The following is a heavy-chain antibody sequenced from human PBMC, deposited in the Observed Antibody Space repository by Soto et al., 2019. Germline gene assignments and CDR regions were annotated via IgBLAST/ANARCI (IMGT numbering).Heavy chain of an antibody. Sequence: GGSLRLSCAASGFTFSSYGMHWVRQAPGKGLEWVAVISYDGSNKYYADSVKGRFTISRVNSKNTLYLQMNSLRAEDTAVYYFAKVFRGCSSTSCYYYYGMDVWGQGTTVTVSS. CDR2: ISYDGSNK. CDR3: AKVFRGCSSTSCYYYYGMDV. J-gene: IGHJ6*02. V-gene: IGHV3-30*18. CDR1: GFTFSSYG. D-gene: IGHD2-2*01.